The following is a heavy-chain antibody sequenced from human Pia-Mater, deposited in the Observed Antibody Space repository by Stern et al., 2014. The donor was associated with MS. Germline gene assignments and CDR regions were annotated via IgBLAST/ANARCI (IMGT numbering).Heavy chain of an antibody. CDR2: IRGKGNNYAT. Sequence: VQLVQSGGGLVQPGGSLKLSCAVSGFNFSGSAMHWVRQASGKGLEWGARIRGKGNNYATAYAASVEGRFIISRGDSKNMAYLQMNSLKSEDTALYYCTSLIDYWGQGTLVTVSP. CDR1: GFNFSGSA. V-gene: IGHV3-73*01. CDR3: TSLIDY. J-gene: IGHJ4*02.